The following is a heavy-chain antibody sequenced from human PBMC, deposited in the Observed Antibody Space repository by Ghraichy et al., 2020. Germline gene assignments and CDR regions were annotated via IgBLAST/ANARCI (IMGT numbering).Heavy chain of an antibody. CDR2: IKEDGTAK. V-gene: IGHV3-7*03. CDR3: ARESTIPVGAFDI. D-gene: IGHD5-24*01. CDR1: GFTFRTYS. J-gene: IGHJ3*02. Sequence: GGSLRLSCAASGFTFRTYSMTWVRQAPGKGLEWVANIKEDGTAKFYVDSVTGRFTVSRDNAKNALYLQMDSLRADDTALYYCARESTIPVGAFDIWGQGTIVTVSS.